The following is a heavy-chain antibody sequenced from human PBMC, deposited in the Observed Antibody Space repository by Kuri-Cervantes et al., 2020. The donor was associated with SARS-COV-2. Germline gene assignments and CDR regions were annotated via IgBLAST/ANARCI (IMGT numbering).Heavy chain of an antibody. CDR2: VYYTGVA. V-gene: IGHV4-59*01. CDR3: ARGRPLVDY. J-gene: IGHJ4*02. CDR1: SGPISTFY. Sequence: ESLKISCSVSSGPISTFYWSWIRQFPGKRLEWIGYVYYTGVAKYNPSLKSRVTMSVDTSKNQFSLRLSSVTPADTAIYSCARGRPLVDYWGQGTLVTVSS.